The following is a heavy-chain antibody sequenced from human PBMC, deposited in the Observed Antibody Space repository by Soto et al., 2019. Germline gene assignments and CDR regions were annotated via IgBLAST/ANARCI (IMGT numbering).Heavy chain of an antibody. V-gene: IGHV3-74*01. CDR2: ITSDGSGT. Sequence: EAQLVESGGAVVQPGGSLRLSCAASGFTFNTYWMHWVRRPPGKGLVWVARITSDGSGTTYADSVKGRFTISRDNAKNTLYLQMNSLRVDDTAVYYCVRHFDKWGQGTLVTVSS. CDR1: GFTFNTYW. CDR3: VRHFDK. J-gene: IGHJ4*02.